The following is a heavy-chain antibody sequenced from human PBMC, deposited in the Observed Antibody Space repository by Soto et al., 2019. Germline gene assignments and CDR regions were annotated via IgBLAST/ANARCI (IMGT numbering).Heavy chain of an antibody. V-gene: IGHV1-8*01. Sequence: ASVKVSCKASGYTFTNNDINWVRQAAGQGLEWMGWMNPYSGNTGYARNFHGRVTMTRDNSITTAYMELSSLRSEDTAVYYCVRAPLDYYSADYFDNWGQGTLVTVSS. D-gene: IGHD2-21*01. CDR1: GYTFTNND. CDR2: MNPYSGNT. J-gene: IGHJ4*02. CDR3: VRAPLDYYSADYFDN.